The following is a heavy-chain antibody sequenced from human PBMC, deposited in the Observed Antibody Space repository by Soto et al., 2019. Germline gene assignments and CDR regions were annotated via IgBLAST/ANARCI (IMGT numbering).Heavy chain of an antibody. Sequence: SETLSLTCTVSGGSISSGGYYCSWIRQHPGKGLEWIGYIYYSGSTYYNSSLKSRVTISVDTSKNHFSLQLSSVTAADTAEYYCARNYGSGSGGWFDPWGQGTLVTVSS. CDR1: GGSISSGGYY. J-gene: IGHJ5*02. CDR2: IYYSGST. V-gene: IGHV4-31*03. CDR3: ARNYGSGSGGWFDP. D-gene: IGHD3-10*01.